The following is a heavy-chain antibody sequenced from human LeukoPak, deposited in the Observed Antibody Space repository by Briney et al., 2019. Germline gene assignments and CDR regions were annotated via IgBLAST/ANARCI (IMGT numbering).Heavy chain of an antibody. J-gene: IGHJ4*02. CDR3: AKDREYQLLYGENYFDY. D-gene: IGHD2-2*02. CDR1: GFTFSSYG. Sequence: GGSLRLSCAASGFTFSSYGMHWVRQAPGKGLEWVAFIRYDGSNKYYADSVKGRFTISRDNSKNTLYLQMNSLRAEDTAVYYCAKDREYQLLYGENYFDYWGQGTLVTVSS. CDR2: IRYDGSNK. V-gene: IGHV3-30*02.